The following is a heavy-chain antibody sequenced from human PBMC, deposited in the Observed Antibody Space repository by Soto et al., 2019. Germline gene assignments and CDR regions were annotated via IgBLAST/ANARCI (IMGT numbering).Heavy chain of an antibody. J-gene: IGHJ4*02. CDR1: GGSIRSGGYY. D-gene: IGHD4-17*01. Sequence: QVQLQESGPGLVKPSQTLSLTCTVSGGSIRSGGYYWSWIRQLPGKGLEWIGYIYYSGSTYYNPSLKSRVTISVDTSKNQFSVKLRYVTAADTAVYYCAKAPQYGDYPEFDSWGQGALVTVSS. V-gene: IGHV4-31*03. CDR2: IYYSGST. CDR3: AKAPQYGDYPEFDS.